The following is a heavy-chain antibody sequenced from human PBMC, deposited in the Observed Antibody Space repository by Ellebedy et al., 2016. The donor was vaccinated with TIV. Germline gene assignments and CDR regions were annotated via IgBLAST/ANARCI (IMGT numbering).Heavy chain of an antibody. CDR2: ISGNNGAT. D-gene: IGHD3-10*01. V-gene: IGHV1-18*01. J-gene: IGHJ4*02. Sequence: AASVKVSCKTSGYTFTYLGISWVRQAPGQGLEWMGWISGNNGATNYAQKLQGRVTMTADTSTGTAYMALRSLTFDDTALYYCVRDVSYHSGSDTRFDYWGQGTLVTVSS. CDR1: GYTFTYLG. CDR3: VRDVSYHSGSDTRFDY.